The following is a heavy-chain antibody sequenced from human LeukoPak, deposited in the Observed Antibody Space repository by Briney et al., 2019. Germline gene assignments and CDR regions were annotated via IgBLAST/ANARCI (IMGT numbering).Heavy chain of an antibody. V-gene: IGHV4-59*01. J-gene: IGHJ4*02. CDR2: XXXXGST. CDR3: ARGADPGDVDTAMVSFDY. Sequence: SETLSLTCTVSGGSISSYYWSWIRQPPGKGLEWXGXXXXXGSTNYNPSLKSRVTISVDTSKNQFSLKLSSVTAADTAVYYCARGADPGDVDTAMVSFDYWGQGTLVTVSS. D-gene: IGHD5-18*01. CDR1: GGSISSYY.